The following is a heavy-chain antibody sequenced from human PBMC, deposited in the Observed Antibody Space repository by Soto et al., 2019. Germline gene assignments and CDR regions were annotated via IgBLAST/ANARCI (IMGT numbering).Heavy chain of an antibody. CDR3: ARYAPSGNNSVWYTFDP. D-gene: IGHD6-19*01. J-gene: IGHJ5*02. V-gene: IGHV1-69*13. CDR2: IIPVFGTP. CDR1: GGTFSSYT. Sequence: AASVKVSCKASGGTFSSYTINWVRQAPGQGLEWMGGIIPVFGTPNYAQKFQGRVTITADESTRTILMELSRLRPEDTAVYYCARYAPSGNNSVWYTFDPWGQGTLVTVSS.